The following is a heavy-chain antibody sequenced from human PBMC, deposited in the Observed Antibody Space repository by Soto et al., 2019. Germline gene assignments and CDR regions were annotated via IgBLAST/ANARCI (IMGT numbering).Heavy chain of an antibody. D-gene: IGHD2-2*01. CDR3: ASPGYCISTSCYGMDV. V-gene: IGHV1-18*01. Sequence: QVQLVQSGAEVKKPGASVKVSCKASGYTFTNYGISWVRQAPGQGLEWMGWISAYNGNTNYAQKLQGRVTMTTDTSTSTAYMELRSLRSDDTAVYYCASPGYCISTSCYGMDVWGQGTTVTVSS. CDR2: ISAYNGNT. J-gene: IGHJ6*02. CDR1: GYTFTNYG.